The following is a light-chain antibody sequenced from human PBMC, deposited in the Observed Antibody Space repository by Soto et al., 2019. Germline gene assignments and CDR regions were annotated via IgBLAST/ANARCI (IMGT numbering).Light chain of an antibody. CDR3: SSYADIHTFV. V-gene: IGLV2-11*01. CDR2: DVN. Sequence: QSVLTQHRSVSGSPGQSVAISCTGTSSDVGAYNYVSWYQQHSSEAPKLMIYDVNRRPSGVPDRCSGSKSGNTASLTISVLQSEDEADYYCSSYADIHTFVFGGRTKLTVL. CDR1: SSDVGAYNY. J-gene: IGLJ1*01.